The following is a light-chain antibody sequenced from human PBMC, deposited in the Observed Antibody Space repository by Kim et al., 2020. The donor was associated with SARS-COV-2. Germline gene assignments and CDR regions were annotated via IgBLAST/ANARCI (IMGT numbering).Light chain of an antibody. Sequence: QSVSESPGKTVTISCTGSSGSIASNYVQWYQQRPGSAPTTVIYEDNQRPSGVPDRFSGSIDSSSNSASLTISGLKTEDEADYYCQSYDSSNHVVFGG. CDR3: QSYDSSNHVV. V-gene: IGLV6-57*02. J-gene: IGLJ2*01. CDR1: SGSIASNY. CDR2: EDN.